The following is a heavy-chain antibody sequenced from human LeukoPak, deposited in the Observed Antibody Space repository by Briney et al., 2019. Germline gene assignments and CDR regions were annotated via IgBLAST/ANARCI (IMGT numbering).Heavy chain of an antibody. CDR3: AKGAQYYDFWSGWNNTYYYYMDV. V-gene: IGHV3-30*02. J-gene: IGHJ6*03. CDR2: IRYDGSNK. CDR1: GFTFSSYA. D-gene: IGHD3-3*01. Sequence: GGSLRLSCAASGFTFSSYAMSWVRQAPGKGLEWVAFIRYDGSNKYSADSVKGRFTIARDNSKNTLYLQMNSLRAEDTAVYYCAKGAQYYDFWSGWNNTYYYYMDVWGKGTTVTVSS.